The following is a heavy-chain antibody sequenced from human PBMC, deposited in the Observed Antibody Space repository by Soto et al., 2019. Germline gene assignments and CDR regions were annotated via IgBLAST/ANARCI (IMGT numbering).Heavy chain of an antibody. J-gene: IGHJ3*02. CDR2: IWYDGSNK. CDR3: ARDSYSTGTTPTHAFDI. Sequence: RHYCAVAGVSISSYGMHCVRQDPGKGLEWVAVIWYDGSNKYYADSVKGRFTISRDNSKNTLYLQMNSLRAEDTAVYYCARDSYSTGTTPTHAFDIWGQGTMVTVSS. D-gene: IGHD1-7*01. CDR1: GVSISSYG. V-gene: IGHV3-33*01.